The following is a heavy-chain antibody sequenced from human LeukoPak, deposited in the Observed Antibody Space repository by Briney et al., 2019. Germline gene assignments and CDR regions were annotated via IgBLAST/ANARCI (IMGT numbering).Heavy chain of an antibody. CDR1: GFTFNTYS. CDR3: ARAFTGYDSNNYYYYYMDV. CDR2: ISSSSKYI. J-gene: IGHJ6*03. D-gene: IGHD3-22*01. Sequence: GGSLRLSCEASGFTFNTYSMNWARQAPGKGLEGVSSISSSSKYIFYADSVKGRFTISRDNAKNSLYLQMNSLRAEDTAVYYCARAFTGYDSNNYYYYYMDVWGKGTTVTISS. V-gene: IGHV3-21*01.